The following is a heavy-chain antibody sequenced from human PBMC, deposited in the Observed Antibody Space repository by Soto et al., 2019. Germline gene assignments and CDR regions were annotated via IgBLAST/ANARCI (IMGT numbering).Heavy chain of an antibody. D-gene: IGHD1-26*01. Sequence: EVQLVESGGGLVKPGGSLRLSCAASGFTFSSYSMNWVRQAPGKGLEWVSSISSSSSYIYYADSVKGRFTISRDNAKNSLYLQMNSLRAEDTAVYYCARWEPSDYYYMDVWGKGTTVTVSS. CDR1: GFTFSSYS. CDR2: ISSSSSYI. J-gene: IGHJ6*03. V-gene: IGHV3-21*01. CDR3: ARWEPSDYYYMDV.